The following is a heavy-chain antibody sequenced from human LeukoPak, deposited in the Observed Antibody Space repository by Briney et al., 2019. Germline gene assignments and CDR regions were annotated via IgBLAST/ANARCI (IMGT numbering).Heavy chain of an antibody. CDR1: GSTFSSYA. CDR2: IWYDGSNK. J-gene: IGHJ4*02. CDR3: ARDGPVGLVLDY. V-gene: IGHV3-33*08. D-gene: IGHD6-13*01. Sequence: GVSLRLSCAASGSTFSSYAVTWVRQAPGKGLEWVAVIWYDGSNKYYADSVKGRFTISRDNSKNTLYLQMNSLRAEDTAVYYCARDGPVGLVLDYWGQGTLVTVSS.